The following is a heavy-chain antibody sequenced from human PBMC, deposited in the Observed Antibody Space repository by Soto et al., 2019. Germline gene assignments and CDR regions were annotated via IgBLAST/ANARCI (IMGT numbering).Heavy chain of an antibody. V-gene: IGHV3-23*01. J-gene: IGHJ5*02. CDR2: ISESGDRA. Sequence: GSLRLSCAASGFTFSNVVMSWVRQSPGKGPEWVSSISESGDRADYADSVKGRFTISRDNSKNTLYLQMNSLRAEDTAIYYCARGGTTTRTTPTRGLDPWGQGTLVTVSS. D-gene: IGHD3-16*01. CDR1: GFTFSNVV. CDR3: ARGGTTTRTTPTRGLDP.